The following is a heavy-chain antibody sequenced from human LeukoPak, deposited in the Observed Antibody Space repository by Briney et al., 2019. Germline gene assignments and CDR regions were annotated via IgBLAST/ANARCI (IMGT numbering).Heavy chain of an antibody. CDR2: IKKDGSEK. D-gene: IGHD3-9*01. Sequence: GSLRLSCAASGFTFSSYWMTWVRQAPGKGLEWEAKIKKDGSEKYYVDSVKGRFTISRDNAKNSLYLQMDSLRAEDTAVYYCARDPLTLYNYYMDVWGKGTTVTVSS. V-gene: IGHV3-7*01. J-gene: IGHJ6*03. CDR3: ARDPLTLYNYYMDV. CDR1: GFTFSSYW.